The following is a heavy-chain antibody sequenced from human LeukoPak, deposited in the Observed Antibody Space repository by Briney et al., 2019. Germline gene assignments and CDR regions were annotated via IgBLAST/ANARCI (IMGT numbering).Heavy chain of an antibody. CDR2: ISYDGSNK. V-gene: IGHV3-30*18. J-gene: IGHJ4*02. CDR1: GFTFSSYG. D-gene: IGHD3-10*01. Sequence: GRSLRLSCAASGFTFSSYGMHWVRQAPGKGLEWVAVISYDGSNKYYADSVKGRFTISRDNSKNTLYLQMNSLRAEDTAVYYCANLNTYGSGRNWGQGTLVTVSS. CDR3: ANLNTYGSGRN.